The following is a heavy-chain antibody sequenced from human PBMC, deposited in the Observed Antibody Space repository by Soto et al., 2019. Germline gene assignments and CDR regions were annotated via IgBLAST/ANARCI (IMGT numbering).Heavy chain of an antibody. V-gene: IGHV3-30*04. CDR1: GFSFSGYT. Sequence: GGSLRLSCAASGFSFSGYTMHWVRQAPGRDLEWVAIISWDGNNEYYADSVKGRFTISRDNSRSTLYLLMNSLRAEDTAVYYCAIDQGYWGQGTLVTVSS. CDR3: AIDQGY. CDR2: ISWDGNNE. J-gene: IGHJ4*02.